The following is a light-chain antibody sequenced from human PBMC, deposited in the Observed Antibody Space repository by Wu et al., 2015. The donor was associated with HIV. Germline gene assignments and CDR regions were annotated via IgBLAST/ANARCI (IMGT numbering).Light chain of an antibody. CDR2: AAS. V-gene: IGKV1-NL1*01. J-gene: IGKJ1*01. Sequence: GDRVTITCRASHDIRNSLAWYQQKLGKAPKLLLYAASRLESGVPSRFSGSGSGTDYSLTISSLQSEDFATYYCQQFYSTPQTFGQGTRVEIK. CDR1: HDIRNS. CDR3: QQFYSTPQT.